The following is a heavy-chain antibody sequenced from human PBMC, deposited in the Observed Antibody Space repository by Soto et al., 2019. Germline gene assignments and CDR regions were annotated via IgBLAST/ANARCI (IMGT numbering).Heavy chain of an antibody. J-gene: IGHJ1*01. CDR2: IYHTGTT. D-gene: IGHD6-19*01. V-gene: IGHV4-4*02. Sequence: QVQLQESGPGLVKPSGTLSLTCAVSGDSISSRKWWSWVRQPPGKGLEWIGEIYHTGTTNNNPSRKSRLTKSVDKSKNQCSLKLTSVTAADTAVYYCVTGSGWYRAEYFQHWGQGTLVTVSS. CDR3: VTGSGWYRAEYFQH. CDR1: GDSISSRKW.